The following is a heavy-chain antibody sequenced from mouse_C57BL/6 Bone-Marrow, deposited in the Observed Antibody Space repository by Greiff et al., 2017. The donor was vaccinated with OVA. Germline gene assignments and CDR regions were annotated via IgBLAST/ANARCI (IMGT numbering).Heavy chain of an antibody. CDR1: GFSFNTYA. D-gene: IGHD2-10*02. J-gene: IGHJ4*01. CDR3: VRLGGYGNVMGYYAMDY. Sequence: DVQLVESGGGLVQPKGSLKLSCAASGFSFNTYAMNWVRQAPGKGLEWVARIRSKSNNYATYYADSVKDRFTISRDDSESMLYLQMNNLQTEDTAMYYCVRLGGYGNVMGYYAMDYWGQGTSVTVSS. V-gene: IGHV10-1*01. CDR2: IRSKSNNYAT.